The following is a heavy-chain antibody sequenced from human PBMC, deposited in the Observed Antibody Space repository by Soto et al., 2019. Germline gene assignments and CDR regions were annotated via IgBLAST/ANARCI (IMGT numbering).Heavy chain of an antibody. J-gene: IGHJ6*02. CDR2: RNAKSGDT. V-gene: IGHV1-8*01. CDR1: GYTFSDFD. Sequence: QAHLEQSGAEVKRPGSSVKVSCKASGYTFSDFDINWLRQASGQGPEWMGWRNAKSGDTFFAKRVPAKFNMTWDTSVSAAYMEVGSLTSDDTAVYYCARGNPFNYAGFDVWGQGTTVAVSS. CDR3: ARGNPFNYAGFDV. D-gene: IGHD2-2*01.